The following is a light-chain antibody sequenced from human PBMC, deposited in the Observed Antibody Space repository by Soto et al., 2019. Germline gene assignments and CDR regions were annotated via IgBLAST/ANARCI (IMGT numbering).Light chain of an antibody. CDR2: GAS. Sequence: DIQKSQSSSSLSAAVGHSTTLACGSSQSISRSFLAWYQQKPGQAPRLLIYGASSRATGIPDRFSGTGYETDFTLTMSRLEPGDFALNYCEQYANSPIIFRLGTRLEIK. J-gene: IGKJ5*01. CDR3: EQYANSPII. CDR1: QSISRSF. V-gene: IGKV3-20*01.